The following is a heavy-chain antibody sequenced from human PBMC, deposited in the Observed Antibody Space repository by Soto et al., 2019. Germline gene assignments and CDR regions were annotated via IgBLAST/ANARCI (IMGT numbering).Heavy chain of an antibody. Sequence: AAVRVSCKACGGTFSSYAISWVRQAPGQGLEWMGGIIPIFGTANYAQRFQGRVTITADESTSTAYMELSSLRSEDTAVYYCARIFGYCSSTSCKEFDPWGQGTLVTVSS. CDR1: GGTFSSYA. CDR3: ARIFGYCSSTSCKEFDP. CDR2: IIPIFGTA. D-gene: IGHD2-2*03. J-gene: IGHJ5*02. V-gene: IGHV1-69*13.